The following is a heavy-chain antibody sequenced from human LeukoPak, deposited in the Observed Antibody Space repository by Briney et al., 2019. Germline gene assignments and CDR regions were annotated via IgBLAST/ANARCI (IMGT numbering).Heavy chain of an antibody. Sequence: TSETLSLTCTVSGGSISSYYWSWIRQPPGKGLEWIGYIYYSGSTNYNPSLKSRVTISVDTSKNQFSLKLSSVTAADTAVYYCARMSYYYDSSGYYDYYYYYYMDVWGKGTTVTVSS. CDR1: GGSISSYY. J-gene: IGHJ6*03. CDR3: ARMSYYYDSSGYYDYYYYYYMDV. V-gene: IGHV4-59*01. CDR2: IYYSGST. D-gene: IGHD3-22*01.